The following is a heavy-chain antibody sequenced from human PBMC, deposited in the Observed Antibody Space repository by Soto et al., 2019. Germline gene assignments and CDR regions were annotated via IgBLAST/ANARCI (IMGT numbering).Heavy chain of an antibody. D-gene: IGHD5-18*01. CDR2: IYYSGST. CDR3: ASGGLDTATDY. Sequence: PSETLSLTCTVSGGSVSSGSYYWSWIRQPPGKGLEWIGYIYYSGSTNYNPSLKSRVTISVDTSKNQFSLKLSSVTAADTAVYYCASGGLDTATDYWGQGTLVTVSS. CDR1: GGSVSSGSYY. J-gene: IGHJ4*02. V-gene: IGHV4-61*01.